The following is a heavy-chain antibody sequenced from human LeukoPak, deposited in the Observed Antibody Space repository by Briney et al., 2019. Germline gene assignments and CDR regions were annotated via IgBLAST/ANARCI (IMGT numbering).Heavy chain of an antibody. D-gene: IGHD1-26*01. CDR2: FDPEDGET. CDR1: GYTLTELS. CDR3: ATAHGIVGATTFDY. V-gene: IGHV1-24*01. J-gene: IGHJ4*02. Sequence: GASVKVSCKVSGYTLTELSMHWVRQAPGEGLEWMGGFDPEDGETIYAQKFQGRVTMTEDTSTDTAYMELSSLRSEDTAVYYCATAHGIVGATTFDYWGQGTLVTVSS.